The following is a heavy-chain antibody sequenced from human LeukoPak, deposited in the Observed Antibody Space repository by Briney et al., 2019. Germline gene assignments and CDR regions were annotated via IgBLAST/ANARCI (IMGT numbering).Heavy chain of an antibody. J-gene: IGHJ4*02. Sequence: GRSLRLSCAAPGFTFSSYWMHWVRQVPGKGLVWVSRINSDGSSTSYADSVKGRFTISRDNAKNTLYLQMNSLRAEDTAVYYCARDGLGDYFDYWGQGTLVTVSS. CDR2: INSDGSST. D-gene: IGHD3/OR15-3a*01. V-gene: IGHV3-74*01. CDR3: ARDGLGDYFDY. CDR1: GFTFSSYW.